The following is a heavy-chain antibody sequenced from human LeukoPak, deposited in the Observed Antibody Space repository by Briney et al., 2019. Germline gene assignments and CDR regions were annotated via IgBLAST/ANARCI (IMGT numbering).Heavy chain of an antibody. CDR1: GYTFTGYY. Sequence: ASVKVSCKASGYTFTGYYMHWVRQAPGQGLEWMGRINPNSGGTNYAQKFQGRVTMTKDTSISTAYMELSRLRSDDTAVYYCARDGNGYYYDSSAILGDAFDIWGQGTMVTVSS. D-gene: IGHD3-22*01. CDR2: INPNSGGT. CDR3: ARDGNGYYYDSSAILGDAFDI. J-gene: IGHJ3*02. V-gene: IGHV1-2*06.